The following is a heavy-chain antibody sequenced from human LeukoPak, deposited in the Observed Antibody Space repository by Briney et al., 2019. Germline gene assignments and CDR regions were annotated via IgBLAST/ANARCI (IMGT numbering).Heavy chain of an antibody. Sequence: GGSLRLSCEASGFKFDDYGMSWVRQAPGKGLAWVANIKQDGSERYYVDSVKGRFTISRDNAKNSLYLQVNSLRAEDTAVYYCARVANWGPYYYLDVWGKGTTVTVSS. CDR1: GFKFDDYG. V-gene: IGHV3-7*01. CDR3: ARVANWGPYYYLDV. D-gene: IGHD7-27*01. J-gene: IGHJ6*03. CDR2: IKQDGSER.